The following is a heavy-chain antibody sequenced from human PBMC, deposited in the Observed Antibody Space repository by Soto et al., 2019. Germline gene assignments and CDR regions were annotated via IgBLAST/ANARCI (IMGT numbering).Heavy chain of an antibody. V-gene: IGHV4-59*03. CDR2: IYHTGTT. Sequence: SETLSLTCTVSGDSIRSSYWTWIRQAPGRGLEWIGDIYHTGTTNYNPSLKSRVSISVDTSKDQFSLRLRSVTAADTAIYFCAKISAGSTDETMFTVFDHWGQGTLVTVSS. CDR3: AKISAGSTDETMFTVFDH. D-gene: IGHD6-13*01. CDR1: GDSIRSSY. J-gene: IGHJ4*02.